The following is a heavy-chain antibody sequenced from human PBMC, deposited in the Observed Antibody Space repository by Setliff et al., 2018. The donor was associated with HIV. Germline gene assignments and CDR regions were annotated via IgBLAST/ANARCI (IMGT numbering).Heavy chain of an antibody. CDR2: IYSDGRT. V-gene: IGHV3-53*01. CDR3: AEGVKWLDP. CDR1: GFTVSDTH. Sequence: GGSLRLSCAASGFTVSDTHMTWVRQAPGKGLEWVSFIYSDGRTYYAESVKGRFTISRDDSKNTLYLQMHSLRVEDTAAYYCAEGVKWLDPWGQGIQVTVSS. D-gene: IGHD3-16*01. J-gene: IGHJ5*02.